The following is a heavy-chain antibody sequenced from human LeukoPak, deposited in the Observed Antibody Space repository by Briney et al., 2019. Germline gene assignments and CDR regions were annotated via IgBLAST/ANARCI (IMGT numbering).Heavy chain of an antibody. CDR2: IITVFGST. CDR1: GGAFNNHP. D-gene: IGHD3-22*01. V-gene: IGHV1-69*06. CDR3: ARETTDSRGYFFSDH. J-gene: IGHJ4*02. Sequence: SVKVSCKSSGGAFNNHPFSWVRQAPGQGLEWVGRIITVFGSTTYAQKFQGRITISADKSTATSYMELSSLRSDDTAVYFCARETTDSRGYFFSDHWGQGTLVTVSS.